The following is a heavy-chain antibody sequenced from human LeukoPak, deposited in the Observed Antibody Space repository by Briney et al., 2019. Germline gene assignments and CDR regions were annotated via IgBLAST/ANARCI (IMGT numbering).Heavy chain of an antibody. J-gene: IGHJ6*02. Sequence: PGGSLRLSCAATGFTVSSNYMSWVRQAPRKGLEWVSVIYSDGSTYYADSVKGRFIISRDNSKNTLYLQMNSLRVEDTAVYYCAREGLGSGRSGGYYGMDVWGQGTTVTVSS. CDR1: GFTVSSNY. V-gene: IGHV3-66*01. CDR3: AREGLGSGRSGGYYGMDV. CDR2: IYSDGST. D-gene: IGHD3-10*02.